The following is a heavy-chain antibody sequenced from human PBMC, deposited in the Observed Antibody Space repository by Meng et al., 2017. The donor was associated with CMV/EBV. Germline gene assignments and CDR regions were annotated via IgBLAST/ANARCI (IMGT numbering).Heavy chain of an antibody. CDR3: ARGDRIVVVPAAIQKVTYYYYYGMDV. Sequence: GESLKISCAASGFTFSSYEMNWVRQAPGKGLEWVSYISSSGSTIYYADSVKGRFTISRDNAKNSLYLHMNSLRAEDTAVYYCARGDRIVVVPAAIQKVTYYYYYGMDVWGQGTTVTVSS. CDR1: GFTFSSYE. V-gene: IGHV3-48*03. D-gene: IGHD2-2*02. CDR2: ISSSGSTI. J-gene: IGHJ6*02.